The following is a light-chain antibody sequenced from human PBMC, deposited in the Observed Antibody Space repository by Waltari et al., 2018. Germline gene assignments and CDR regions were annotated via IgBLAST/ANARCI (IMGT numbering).Light chain of an antibody. CDR1: SSDVGNYDL. Sequence: QSALTQPASVSGSPGQSITISCTGTSSDVGNYDLVSWYQQHPGKAPKLMIYEVTKRPSWVSNRVAGSKSGNTASLTVSGLQAEDEADYYCCSYAGSGTLVFGGGTKLTVL. V-gene: IGLV2-23*02. CDR2: EVT. J-gene: IGLJ2*01. CDR3: CSYAGSGTLV.